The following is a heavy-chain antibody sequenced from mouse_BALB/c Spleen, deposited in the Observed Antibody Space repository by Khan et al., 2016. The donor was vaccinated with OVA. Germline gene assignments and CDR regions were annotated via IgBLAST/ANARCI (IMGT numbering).Heavy chain of an antibody. Sequence: VELVESGPGLVAPSQSLSITCTVSGFSLSRYNIHWVRQPPGKGLEWLGMIWGGGGTDYNSTLKSRLSIRKDNSKSQVLLKMNSLQTDDTAMYYSARAYYRYDGYYAMDYWGQGTPVTVSS. J-gene: IGHJ4*01. CDR2: IWGGGGT. V-gene: IGHV2-6-4*01. D-gene: IGHD2-14*01. CDR3: ARAYYRYDGYYAMDY. CDR1: GFSLSRYN.